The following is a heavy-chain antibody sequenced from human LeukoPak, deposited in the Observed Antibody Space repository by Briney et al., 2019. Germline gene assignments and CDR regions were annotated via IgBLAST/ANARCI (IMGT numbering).Heavy chain of an antibody. CDR3: AKVSSTIFGVIDY. D-gene: IGHD3-3*01. CDR2: ISSSGGST. Sequence: PGGSLRLSCAASGFTFSSYAMSWVRQAPGKGLEWVSAISSSGGSTHYAVSVKGRFTISRDNSKNTLYLQMNSLRAEDTAIYYCAKVSSTIFGVIDYWGQGTLITVSS. V-gene: IGHV3-23*01. CDR1: GFTFSSYA. J-gene: IGHJ4*02.